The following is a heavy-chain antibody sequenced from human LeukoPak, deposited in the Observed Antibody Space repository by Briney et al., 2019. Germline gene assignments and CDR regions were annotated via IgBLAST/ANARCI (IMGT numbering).Heavy chain of an antibody. Sequence: PGRSLRLSCAASGFTFIAYGMHWVRQAPGKGLEWVAVTSYDGNSKYYADSVKGRFTISRDNSKNTLYLQMNSLRAEDTAVYYCASEEYSDAFDIWGQGTMVTVSS. D-gene: IGHD2/OR15-2a*01. CDR3: ASEEYSDAFDI. CDR1: GFTFIAYG. V-gene: IGHV3-30*03. J-gene: IGHJ3*02. CDR2: TSYDGNSK.